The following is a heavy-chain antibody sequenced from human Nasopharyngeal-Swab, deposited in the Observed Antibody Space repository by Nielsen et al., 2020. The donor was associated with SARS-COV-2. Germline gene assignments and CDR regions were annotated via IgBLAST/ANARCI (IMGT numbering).Heavy chain of an antibody. Sequence: SGPTLVKPTQTLTLTCTFSGFSLRTSGMCVSWIRQPPGKALEWLARIDWEDDKYYTTSRKTRLTISKDTSKNQVVLTMTNMDPVDTATYYCARAYCGRDCHLDYWGLGTLVTVSS. D-gene: IGHD2-21*02. CDR3: ARAYCGRDCHLDY. CDR1: GFSLRTSGMC. J-gene: IGHJ4*02. V-gene: IGHV2-70*11. CDR2: IDWEDDK.